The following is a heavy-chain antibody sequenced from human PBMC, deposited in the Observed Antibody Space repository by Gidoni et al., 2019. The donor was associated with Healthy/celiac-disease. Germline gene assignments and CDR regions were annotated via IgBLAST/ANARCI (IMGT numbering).Heavy chain of an antibody. V-gene: IGHV1-69*02. J-gene: IGHJ4*02. CDR1: GGTFRSYT. D-gene: IGHD1-26*01. CDR2: IIPILGIA. Sequence: QVQLVQSGAEVTKPGSSVKVSCKASGGTFRSYTISWVRQAPGQGLEWMGRIIPILGIANYAQKFQGRVTITADKSTSTAYMELSSLRSEDTAVYYCAGRYSGSYPSDFDYWGQGTLVTVSS. CDR3: AGRYSGSYPSDFDY.